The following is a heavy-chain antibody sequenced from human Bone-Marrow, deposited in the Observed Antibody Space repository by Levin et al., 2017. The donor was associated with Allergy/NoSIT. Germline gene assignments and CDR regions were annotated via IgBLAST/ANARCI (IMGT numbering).Heavy chain of an antibody. D-gene: IGHD3-10*01. CDR3: ARDRYRHYDTGNYYNSHKYYYMDV. V-gene: IGHV4-61*01. CDR1: SASVSSAYDN. J-gene: IGHJ6*03. Sequence: KSSETLSLTCTVSSASVSSAYDNWLWIRQPPGKGLEWIGYISYRGSTNYSPSLKSRITMSLDTTKNQFSLILTSVTAADTAVYYCARDRYRHYDTGNYYNSHKYYYMDVWGQGTTVVVSS. CDR2: ISYRGST.